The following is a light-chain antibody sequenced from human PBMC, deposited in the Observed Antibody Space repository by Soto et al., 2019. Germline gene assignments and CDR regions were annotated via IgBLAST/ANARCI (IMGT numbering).Light chain of an antibody. V-gene: IGLV2-14*01. CDR1: SSDVGGYNY. CDR3: SSYTSSSTPYV. CDR2: DVS. J-gene: IGLJ1*01. Sequence: QSVLTPPAPLSGAPGQSITISCTGTSSDVGGYNYVSWYQQHPGKAPKLMIYDVSNRPSGVSNRFSGSKSGNTASLTISGLQAEDEADYYCSSYTSSSTPYVFGTGTKVTVL.